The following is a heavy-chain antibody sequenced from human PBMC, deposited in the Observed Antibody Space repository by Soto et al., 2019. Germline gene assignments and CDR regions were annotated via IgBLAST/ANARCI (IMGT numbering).Heavy chain of an antibody. Sequence: EVQLLESGGGLVQPGGSLRLSCAASGFTFSSYAMSWVRQGPGKGLDWVSAISGSGGSTYYADSVKGRFTVSRDNSKNMLYLQMNSLRAEDTAVYYWAKDQGDGNDYWGQGTLVTVSS. CDR2: ISGSGGST. D-gene: IGHD2-21*02. CDR3: AKDQGDGNDY. CDR1: GFTFSSYA. V-gene: IGHV3-23*01. J-gene: IGHJ4*02.